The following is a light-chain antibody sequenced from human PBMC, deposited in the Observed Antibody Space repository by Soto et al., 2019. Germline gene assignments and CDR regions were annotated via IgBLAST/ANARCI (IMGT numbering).Light chain of an antibody. CDR2: ATS. Sequence: EIVMTQSPATLSVSPGERATLSCRASQSVNNYLAWYQQKPGQAPRLLIYATSSRATGIPDRFSGSGSGTDFSLTISRLEPEDFAVYYCQQYGSSPITFGQGTRLEIK. CDR1: QSVNNY. J-gene: IGKJ5*01. CDR3: QQYGSSPIT. V-gene: IGKV3-20*01.